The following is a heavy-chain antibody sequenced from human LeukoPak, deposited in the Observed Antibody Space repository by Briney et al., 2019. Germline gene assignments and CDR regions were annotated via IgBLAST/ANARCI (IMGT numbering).Heavy chain of an antibody. CDR1: GYTFTTYA. Sequence: ASVKVSCKASGYTFTTYAIHWVRQAPGQRPEWMGWINGGDGDTRYSQNFQDRVTITRDTSATTAYMELSSLRSEDTAVYYCARQSIVVAGTGHDAFDIWGQGTMVTVSS. D-gene: IGHD6-19*01. CDR3: ARQSIVVAGTGHDAFDI. CDR2: INGGDGDT. V-gene: IGHV1-3*01. J-gene: IGHJ3*02.